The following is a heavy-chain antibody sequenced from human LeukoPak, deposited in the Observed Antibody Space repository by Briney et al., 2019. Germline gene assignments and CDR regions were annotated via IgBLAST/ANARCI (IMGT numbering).Heavy chain of an antibody. Sequence: ASVKVSCKASGYTFTSNPMYWVRQAPGQRLEWMGWINVGNGNTKYSQNLQDRVTITRDTSASTAYMELSSLRSEDTAVYYCASLGARYDSSGYYHRAFDYWGQGTLVTVSS. V-gene: IGHV1-3*01. J-gene: IGHJ4*02. D-gene: IGHD3-22*01. CDR3: ASLGARYDSSGYYHRAFDY. CDR2: INVGNGNT. CDR1: GYTFTSNP.